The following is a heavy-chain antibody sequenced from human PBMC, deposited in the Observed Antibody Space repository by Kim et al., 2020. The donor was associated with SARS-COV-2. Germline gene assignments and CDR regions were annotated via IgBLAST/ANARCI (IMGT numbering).Heavy chain of an antibody. CDR2: INQDGSQK. Sequence: GGSLRLSCAASGFTFGGNWVTWVRQAAGKGLEWVACINQDGSQKYYVDSAKGRFTISRDNAKNSVYLQMNSLRGEDTAVYYCARGRGVDYWGQGTLVTVS. V-gene: IGHV3-7*04. CDR3: ARGRGVDY. J-gene: IGHJ4*02. CDR1: GFTFGGNW.